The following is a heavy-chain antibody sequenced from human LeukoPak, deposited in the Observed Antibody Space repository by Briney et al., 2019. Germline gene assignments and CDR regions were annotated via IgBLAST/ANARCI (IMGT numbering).Heavy chain of an antibody. J-gene: IGHJ4*02. CDR3: ARAALGVVVPADFDY. Sequence: GGSLRLSCAASGFTFSSYSMNWVRQAPGKGLEWVSSISSSSSYIYYADSVKGRFTISRDNAKNSLHLQMNSLRAEDTAVYYCARAALGVVVPADFDYWGQGTLVTVSS. CDR2: ISSSSSYI. CDR1: GFTFSSYS. V-gene: IGHV3-21*01. D-gene: IGHD2-2*01.